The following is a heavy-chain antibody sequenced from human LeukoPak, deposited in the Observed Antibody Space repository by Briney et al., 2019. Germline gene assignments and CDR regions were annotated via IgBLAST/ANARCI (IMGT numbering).Heavy chain of an antibody. CDR3: ARPNRGAPFGY. CDR1: GYIFTNYW. J-gene: IGHJ4*02. V-gene: IGHV5-51*01. CDR2: IYPGDSDT. Sequence: GESLKISCKASGYIFTNYWIGWVRQMPGKGLEWMGIIYPGDSDTKYSPSFQGQVTISADKSISTAYLQWSSLKASDTAIYYCARPNRGAPFGYWGQGTLVTVSS. D-gene: IGHD1-14*01.